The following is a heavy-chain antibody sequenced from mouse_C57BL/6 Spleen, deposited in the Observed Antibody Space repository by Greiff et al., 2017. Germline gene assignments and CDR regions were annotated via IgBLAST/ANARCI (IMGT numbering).Heavy chain of an antibody. V-gene: IGHV1-82*01. CDR1: GYAFSSSW. Sequence: VQLQQSGPELVKPGASVKISCKASGYAFSSSWMNWVKQRPGKGLEWIGRIYPGDGDTNYNGKFKGKATLTADKSSSTAYMQLSSLTSEDSAVYFCARSDSSGYHYYAMDYWGQGTSVTVSS. J-gene: IGHJ4*01. CDR2: IYPGDGDT. CDR3: ARSDSSGYHYYAMDY. D-gene: IGHD3-2*02.